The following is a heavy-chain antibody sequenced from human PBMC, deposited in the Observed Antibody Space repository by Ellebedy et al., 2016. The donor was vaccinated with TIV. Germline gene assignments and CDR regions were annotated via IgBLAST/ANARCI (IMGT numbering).Heavy chain of an antibody. J-gene: IGHJ4*02. Sequence: SETLSLTCSVSGGSIRSSTYYWGWIRQPPGKGLEWIGSIYYTGTTYYNPSLQRRVKIFVDTSRNQFSLKLSSVTAADTAVYYCALPYSSSWYVGYWGQGTLVTVSS. CDR2: IYYTGTT. V-gene: IGHV4-39*01. CDR3: ALPYSSSWYVGY. CDR1: GGSIRSSTYY. D-gene: IGHD6-13*01.